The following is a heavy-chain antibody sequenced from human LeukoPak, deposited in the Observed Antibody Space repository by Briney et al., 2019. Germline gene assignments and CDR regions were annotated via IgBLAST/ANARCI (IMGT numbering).Heavy chain of an antibody. CDR2: IKFDGSET. CDR1: GFTFSTYW. CDR3: ARDANRGGEFDL. D-gene: IGHD2/OR15-2a*01. J-gene: IGHJ5*02. V-gene: IGHV3-7*01. Sequence: GGSLRLSCAASGFTFSTYWMNWVRQSPGKGLEWVAKIKFDGSETFYVDSAKGRFTISRDDAKNLLYLQMNTLRAEGTAVYYCARDANRGGEFDLWGQGTLVTVSS.